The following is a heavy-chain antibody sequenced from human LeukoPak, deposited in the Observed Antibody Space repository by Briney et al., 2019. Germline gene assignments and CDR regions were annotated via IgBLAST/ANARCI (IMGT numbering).Heavy chain of an antibody. J-gene: IGHJ4*02. CDR3: ATAGICGVRGVIVFDY. V-gene: IGHV1-8*01. Sequence: ASVKVSCKASGFTFTSYDINWVRQASGQGLEWMGWMNPQNGNTGYAQKFQGRVTMTEDTSTDTAYMELSSLRSEDTAVYYCATAGICGVRGVIVFDYWGQGTLVTVSS. D-gene: IGHD3-10*01. CDR1: GFTFTSYD. CDR2: MNPQNGNT.